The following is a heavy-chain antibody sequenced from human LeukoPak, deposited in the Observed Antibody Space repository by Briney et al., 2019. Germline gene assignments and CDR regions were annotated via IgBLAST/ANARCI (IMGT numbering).Heavy chain of an antibody. CDR1: GDYINSSSYY. CDR3: TRDRKAARDY. Sequence: SETLSLTCSVSGDYINSSSYYWGWIRQPPGKGLEWIGSIYYSGSAYYSPSLKSRVTISIDTSKNQFSLNLNSVAAADTAVYYCTRDRKAARDYWGQGTLVTVSS. J-gene: IGHJ4*02. CDR2: IYYSGSA. D-gene: IGHD6-6*01. V-gene: IGHV4-39*07.